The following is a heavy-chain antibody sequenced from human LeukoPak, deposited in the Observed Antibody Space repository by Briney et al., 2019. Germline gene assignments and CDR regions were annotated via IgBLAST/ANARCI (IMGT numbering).Heavy chain of an antibody. CDR2: ISAYNGNT. J-gene: IGHJ4*02. D-gene: IGHD3-22*01. CDR3: ARVRAGVKARVYYDRTPDGY. V-gene: IGHV1-18*01. Sequence: GASVKVSCKASGGTFSSYAISRVRQAPGQGLEWMGWISAYNGNTNYAQKLQGRVTMTTDTSTSTAYMELRSLRSDDTAVYYCARVRAGVKARVYYDRTPDGYWGQGTLVTVSS. CDR1: GGTFSSYA.